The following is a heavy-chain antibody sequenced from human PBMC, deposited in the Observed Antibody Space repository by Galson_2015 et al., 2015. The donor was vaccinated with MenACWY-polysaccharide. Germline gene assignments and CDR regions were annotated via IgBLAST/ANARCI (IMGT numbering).Heavy chain of an antibody. CDR3: ARVECSGIACYFAF. CDR2: VVPLADMT. D-gene: IGHD1-26*01. CDR1: GGSFSDYS. V-gene: IGHV1-69*02. J-gene: IGHJ4*02. Sequence: QSGAEVKEPGSSVTVSCKASGGSFSDYSFGWVRQAPGQGLEWMGRVVPLADMTNYAPRFQGRVTISADRSTSTTYMELTSLASEDTAVYYCARVECSGIACYFAFWGQGSLVTVSS.